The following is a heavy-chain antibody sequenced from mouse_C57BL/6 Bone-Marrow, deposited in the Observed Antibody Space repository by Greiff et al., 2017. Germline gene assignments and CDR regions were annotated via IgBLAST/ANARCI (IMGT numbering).Heavy chain of an antibody. CDR2: IYPRDGST. V-gene: IGHV1-85*01. CDR3: ARDYGSSYWYFDV. Sequence: QVHVKQSGPELVKPGASVKLSCKASGYTFTSYDINWVKQRPGQGLEWIGWIYPRDGSTKYNEKFKGKATLTVDTSSSTAYRELHSLTSEDSAVYFCARDYGSSYWYFDVWGTGTTVTVSS. D-gene: IGHD1-1*01. CDR1: GYTFTSYD. J-gene: IGHJ1*03.